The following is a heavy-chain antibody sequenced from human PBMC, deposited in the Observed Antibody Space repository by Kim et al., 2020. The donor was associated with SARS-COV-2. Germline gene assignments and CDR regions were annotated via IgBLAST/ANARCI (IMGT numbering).Heavy chain of an antibody. Sequence: AGKSRFTISRDNSKNPLYLQMNSLRAEDTAVYYCARERISPAMAPLDYWGQGTLVTVSS. CDR3: ARERISPAMAPLDY. V-gene: IGHV3-30*01. D-gene: IGHD5-18*01. J-gene: IGHJ4*02.